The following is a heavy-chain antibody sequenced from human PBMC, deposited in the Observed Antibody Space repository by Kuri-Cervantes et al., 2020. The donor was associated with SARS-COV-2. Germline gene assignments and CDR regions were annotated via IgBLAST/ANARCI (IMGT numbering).Heavy chain of an antibody. CDR3: ARHAPSILRFLQWTQPPHNFDY. CDR2: IYHSGTT. V-gene: IGHV4-30-2*01. CDR1: GGSISSGGYY. J-gene: IGHJ4*02. Sequence: LRLSCTVSGGSISSGGYYWSWIRQPPGKGLEWIGYIYHSGTTYYNPSLKSRVTISVDTSKHQLSLNLNSVTAADTAVFYCARHAPSILRFLQWTQPPHNFDYWGQGTLVTVSS. D-gene: IGHD3-3*01.